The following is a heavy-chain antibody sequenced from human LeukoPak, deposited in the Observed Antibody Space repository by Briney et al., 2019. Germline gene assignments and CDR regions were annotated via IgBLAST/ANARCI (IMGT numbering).Heavy chain of an antibody. J-gene: IGHJ4*02. CDR2: ISSGSSPM. CDR3: ARDERRNFDY. CDR1: GFTFSNYH. D-gene: IGHD1-1*01. V-gene: IGHV3-48*01. Sequence: GGSLRLSCAASGFTFSNYHINWVRQAPGKGLEWVSYISSGSSPMYYADSVKGRFTISRDDAKNSLYLQMNSLRAEDTAVYYCARDERRNFDYWGQGTLVTVSS.